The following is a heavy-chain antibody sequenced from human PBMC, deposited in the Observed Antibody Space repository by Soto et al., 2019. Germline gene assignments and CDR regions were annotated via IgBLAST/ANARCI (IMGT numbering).Heavy chain of an antibody. V-gene: IGHV2-5*02. CDR1: GFSLTTSGVG. CDR3: AHRVLRTVFGLVTTTAIYFDF. J-gene: IGHJ4*02. CDR2: IYWDDDK. D-gene: IGHD3-3*01. Sequence: QITLNESGPTVVRPTEPLTLTCRFSGFSLTTSGVGVGWIRQSPGKAPEWLALIYWDDDKRYSASLKSRLTITKDTANNQVVLTVSDLDPTDTATYYCAHRVLRTVFGLVTTTAIYFDFWGQGPPVAVSS.